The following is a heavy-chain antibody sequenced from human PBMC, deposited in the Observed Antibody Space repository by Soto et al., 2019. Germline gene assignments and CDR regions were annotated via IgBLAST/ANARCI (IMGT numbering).Heavy chain of an antibody. CDR2: IYYSGST. CDR3: ARDSVSQDFTYYYYGMDV. J-gene: IGHJ6*02. CDR1: GDSISSYY. D-gene: IGHD2-8*01. V-gene: IGHV4-59*01. Sequence: QVQLQESGSGLVKPSETLSLTCTVSGDSISSYYWSWIRQPPGKGLEWIGYIYYSGSTNYNPSLKSRVTISVDTSKNQFSLKLSSVTAADTAVYYCARDSVSQDFTYYYYGMDVWGQGTTVTVSS.